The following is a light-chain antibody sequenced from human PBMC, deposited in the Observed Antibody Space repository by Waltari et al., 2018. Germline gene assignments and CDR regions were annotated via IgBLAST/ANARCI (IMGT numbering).Light chain of an antibody. CDR3: QQYDGSSVT. J-gene: IGKJ4*01. V-gene: IGKV3-20*01. Sequence: EIALTQSPGTLSLSPGERATLSCRASQTISGSWLTWYQRKPGQAPRLLIYGASSRATGIPVRFSGSESGTDFTLTISRLEPEDSAVYYCQQYDGSSVTFGGGNKVEVK. CDR1: QTISGSW. CDR2: GAS.